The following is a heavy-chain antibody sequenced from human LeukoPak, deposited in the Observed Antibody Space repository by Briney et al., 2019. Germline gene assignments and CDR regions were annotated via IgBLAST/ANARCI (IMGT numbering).Heavy chain of an antibody. Sequence: GGSLRLSCAASGFTFSSYGMHWVRQAPGKGLEWVAVISYDGSNKYYADSVKGRFTISRDNSRNTLYLQMNSLRAEDTAVYYCAKDLEQWLVLGYFQHWGQGTLVTVSS. CDR1: GFTFSSYG. CDR3: AKDLEQWLVLGYFQH. J-gene: IGHJ1*01. CDR2: ISYDGSNK. V-gene: IGHV3-30*18. D-gene: IGHD6-19*01.